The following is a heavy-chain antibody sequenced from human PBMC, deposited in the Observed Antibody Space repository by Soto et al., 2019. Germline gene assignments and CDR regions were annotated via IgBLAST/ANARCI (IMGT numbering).Heavy chain of an antibody. D-gene: IGHD4-17*01. CDR3: AKSAPIDAGDKYYCDF. Sequence: QVQLVQSGTEVKKTGSSVKVSCKASGGTFSTFGISWVRQAPGQGLEWMGGIIPFFGTARYSQKFEDRITITADESTNTVYMDLRSLTSEDTAIYYCAKSAPIDAGDKYYCDFWGQGALVTVSS. V-gene: IGHV1-69*01. J-gene: IGHJ4*02. CDR1: GGTFSTFG. CDR2: IIPFFGTA.